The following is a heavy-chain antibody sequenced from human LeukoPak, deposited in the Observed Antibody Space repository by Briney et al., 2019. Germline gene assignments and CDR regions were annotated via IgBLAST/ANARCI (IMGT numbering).Heavy chain of an antibody. J-gene: IGHJ6*02. D-gene: IGHD2-15*01. CDR1: GYTFTSYG. CDR3: ARDSVVVVAASYYYYYGMDV. V-gene: IGHV1-18*01. Sequence: ASVKVSCTASGYTFTSYGISWVRQAPGQGLEWMGWISAYNGNTNYAQKLQGRVTMTTDTSTSTAYMELRSLRSDDTAVYYCARDSVVVVAASYYYYYGMDVWGQGTTVTVSS. CDR2: ISAYNGNT.